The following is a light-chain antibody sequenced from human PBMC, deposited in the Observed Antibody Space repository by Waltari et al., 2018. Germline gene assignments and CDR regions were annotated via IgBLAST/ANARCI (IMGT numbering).Light chain of an antibody. CDR2: GGS. V-gene: IGKV3-15*01. Sequence: EIVMTQSPATLSVFPGERATLSCRASQSIRSNLAWYQHTPGQAPRLLIYGGSTRATGIPARFSGSGSGTEFTLTISSLQSEDFAVYFCQQYDNWLGTFGQGTKVEIK. CDR3: QQYDNWLGT. J-gene: IGKJ1*01. CDR1: QSIRSN.